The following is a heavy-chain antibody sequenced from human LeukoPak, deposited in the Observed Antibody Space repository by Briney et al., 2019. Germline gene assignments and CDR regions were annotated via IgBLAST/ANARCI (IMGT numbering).Heavy chain of an antibody. V-gene: IGHV1-69*13. J-gene: IGHJ5*02. CDR3: ARGEQQLVPDTQFLWFDP. CDR2: IIPIFGTA. CDR1: GGTFSSYA. D-gene: IGHD6-13*01. Sequence: ASVKVSCKASGGTFSSYAISWVRQAPGQGLEWMGGIIPIFGTANYAQKFQGRVTITADESTSTAYMELSSLRSEDTAVNYCARGEQQLVPDTQFLWFDPWGQGTLVTVSS.